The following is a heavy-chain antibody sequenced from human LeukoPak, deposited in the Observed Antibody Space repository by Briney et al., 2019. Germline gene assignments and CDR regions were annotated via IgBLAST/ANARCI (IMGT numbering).Heavy chain of an antibody. Sequence: GGSLRLSCAASGFTFSSYAMHWVRQAPGKGLEWVAVISYDGSNKYYADSVKGRFTISRDNSKNTLYLQMNSLRAEDTAVYYCAKGQRVYYFDYWGQGTLVTVSS. V-gene: IGHV3-30-3*01. CDR2: ISYDGSNK. CDR3: AKGQRVYYFDY. J-gene: IGHJ4*02. CDR1: GFTFSSYA. D-gene: IGHD6-13*01.